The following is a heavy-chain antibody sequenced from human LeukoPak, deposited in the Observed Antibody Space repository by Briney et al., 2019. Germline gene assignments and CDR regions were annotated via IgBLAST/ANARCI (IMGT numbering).Heavy chain of an antibody. CDR2: INPNSGNT. CDR1: GYTFTGYY. CDR3: ARTYCGGDCYLNDAFDI. V-gene: IGHV1-2*02. D-gene: IGHD2-21*01. Sequence: ASVKVSCKGSGYTFTGYYIHWVRQAPGQGLEWMAWINPNSGNTNNAQKFQGRVTMTRDTSISTAYLELSRLRSDDTAVYYCARTYCGGDCYLNDAFDIWGQGTMVTVSS. J-gene: IGHJ3*02.